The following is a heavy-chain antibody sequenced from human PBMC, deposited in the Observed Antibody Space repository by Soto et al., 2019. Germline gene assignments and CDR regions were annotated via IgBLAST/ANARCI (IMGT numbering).Heavy chain of an antibody. CDR1: GFTFSSYS. D-gene: IGHD3-10*01. CDR2: FRSGGDDDTT. Sequence: VGSLRLSCAASGFTFSSYSMSWVRQAPGKGLEWVSGFRSGGDDDTTYYADSVRGRFTISRDNSKNTLFLQMNSLRAEDTAIYYCAKKVNSGSGSQFFDYWGQGTLVTV. J-gene: IGHJ4*02. V-gene: IGHV3-23*01. CDR3: AKKVNSGSGSQFFDY.